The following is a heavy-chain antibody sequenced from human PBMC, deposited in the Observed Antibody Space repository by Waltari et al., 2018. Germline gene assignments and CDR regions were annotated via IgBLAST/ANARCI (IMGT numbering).Heavy chain of an antibody. CDR1: GFTFSNAW. J-gene: IGHJ4*02. V-gene: IGHV3-15*07. D-gene: IGHD6-19*01. CDR2: IKSKTDGGTT. Sequence: EVQLVESGGGLVKPGGSIRLSCAASGFTFSNAWMNWVRQAPGKGLEWVGRIKSKTDGGTTDYAAPVKGRFTISRDDSKNTLYLQMNSLKTEDTAVYYCAKDTEVAWLVHHYFDYWGQGTLVTVSS. CDR3: AKDTEVAWLVHHYFDY.